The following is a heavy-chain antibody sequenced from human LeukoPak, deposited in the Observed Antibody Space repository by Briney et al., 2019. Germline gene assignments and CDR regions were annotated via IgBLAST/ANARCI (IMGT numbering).Heavy chain of an antibody. CDR1: GYTFTSYG. J-gene: IGHJ4*02. V-gene: IGHV1-18*01. D-gene: IGHD3-22*01. CDR2: ISAYNGNT. Sequence: ASVKVSCKASGYTFTSYGISWVRQAPGQGLEWMGWISAYNGNTNYAQKLQGSVTMTTDTSTSTAYMELRSLRSDDTAVYYCASVYYDSSGYQAIDYWGQGTLVTVSS. CDR3: ASVYYDSSGYQAIDY.